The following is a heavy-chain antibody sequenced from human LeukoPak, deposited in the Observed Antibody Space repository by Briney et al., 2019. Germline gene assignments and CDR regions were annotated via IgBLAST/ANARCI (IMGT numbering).Heavy chain of an antibody. J-gene: IGHJ5*02. CDR1: GGSFSGYY. CDR2: VSNSGIN. Sequence: SETLSLTCAVYGGSFSGYYWSWIRQPPGKGLEWIGRVSNSGINNYNPSLKSRVTISVDTSKNQFSLKLSSVTAADTAVYYCARHRLSPVYSSWYGYWFDPWGQGTLVTVSS. D-gene: IGHD6-13*01. V-gene: IGHV4-34*01. CDR3: ARHRLSPVYSSWYGYWFDP.